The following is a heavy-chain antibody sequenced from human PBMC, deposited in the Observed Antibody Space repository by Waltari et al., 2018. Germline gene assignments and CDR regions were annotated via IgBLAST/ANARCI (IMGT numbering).Heavy chain of an antibody. V-gene: IGHV1-69*12. D-gene: IGHD3-22*01. CDR2: IIPIFGTA. CDR3: ARVDGYDRSGPHYYMDV. Sequence: QVQLVQSVAEVKKPVSSVKVSCKASAGTFSSYAISWVRQGPGQGLEWVGGIIPIFGTANYAQKLQGRVTITADESTRTAYMEMSSLRSEDTAVYYCARVDGYDRSGPHYYMDVWGKGTTVTISS. CDR1: AGTFSSYA. J-gene: IGHJ6*03.